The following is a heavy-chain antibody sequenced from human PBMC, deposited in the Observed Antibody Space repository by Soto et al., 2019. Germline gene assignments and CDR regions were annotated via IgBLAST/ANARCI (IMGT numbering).Heavy chain of an antibody. CDR1: GFTFGDYA. J-gene: IGHJ4*02. CDR2: IRSKAYGGTT. CDR3: TRDTTPQMVRGVVDY. V-gene: IGHV3-49*03. Sequence: GGSLRLSCTASGFTFGDYAMSWFRQAPGKGLEWVGFIRSKAYGGTTEYAASVKGRFTIPRDDSKSIAYLQMNSLKTEDTAVYYCTRDTTPQMVRGVVDYWGQGTLVTVSS. D-gene: IGHD3-10*01.